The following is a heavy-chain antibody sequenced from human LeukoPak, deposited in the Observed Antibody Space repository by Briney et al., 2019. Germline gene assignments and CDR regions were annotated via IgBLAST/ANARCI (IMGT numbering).Heavy chain of an antibody. CDR3: AREIGYYFDSDDSRLRGRLDV. J-gene: IGHJ6*04. Sequence: SVRVSCKASGGTFSSYAISWVRQAPGQGLEWMGRIIPILGIANYAQKFQGRVTITADKSTSTAYMELSSLRSEDTAVYYCAREIGYYFDSDDSRLRGRLDVWGKGTSVTVSS. D-gene: IGHD3-22*01. CDR2: IIPILGIA. CDR1: GGTFSSYA. V-gene: IGHV1-69*04.